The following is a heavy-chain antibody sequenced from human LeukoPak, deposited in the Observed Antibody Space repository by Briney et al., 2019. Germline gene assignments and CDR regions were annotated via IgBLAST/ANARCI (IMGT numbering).Heavy chain of an antibody. Sequence: GGSLRLSCAASGFTFRSYEMNCGPQAPGKGLEWVSYISSSGSTIYYADSVKGRFTISRDNAKNSLCLQMNSLRAEDTAVYYCASTLYYCGPGTLVTVSS. J-gene: IGHJ4*02. CDR1: GFTFRSYE. V-gene: IGHV3-48*03. CDR3: ASTLYY. CDR2: ISSSGSTI.